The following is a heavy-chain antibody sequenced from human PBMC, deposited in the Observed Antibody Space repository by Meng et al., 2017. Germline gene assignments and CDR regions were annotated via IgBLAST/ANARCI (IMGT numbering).Heavy chain of an antibody. V-gene: IGHV1-46*01. J-gene: IGHJ4*02. Sequence: ASVKVSCKASGYTFTSYYMHWVRQAPGQGLEWMGIINPSGGSTSYAQKFQGRVTMTRDTSTSTVYMELSSLRSEDTAVYYCARASNNWGDAYYFDYWGQGTLDTVSS. D-gene: IGHD7-27*01. CDR1: GYTFTSYY. CDR3: ARASNNWGDAYYFDY. CDR2: INPSGGST.